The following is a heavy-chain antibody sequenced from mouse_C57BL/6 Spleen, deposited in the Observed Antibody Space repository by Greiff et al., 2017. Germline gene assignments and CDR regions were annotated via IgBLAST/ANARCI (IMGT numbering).Heavy chain of an antibody. CDR1: GFSLTSYG. D-gene: IGHD2-1*01. CDR2: IWSGGST. V-gene: IGHV2-2*01. CDR3: ARNKVNYYYYAMDY. Sequence: VKLQESGPGLVQPSQSLSITCTVSGFSLTSYGVHWVRQSPGKGLEWLGVIWSGGSTDSNAAFISRLSISKDNSKSQVFFKMNSLQADDTAIYYCARNKVNYYYYAMDYWGQGTSVTVSS. J-gene: IGHJ4*01.